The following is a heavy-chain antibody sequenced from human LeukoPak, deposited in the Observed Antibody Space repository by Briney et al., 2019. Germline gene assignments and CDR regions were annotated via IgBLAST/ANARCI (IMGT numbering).Heavy chain of an antibody. CDR3: AKDWQQWPSQSIDY. Sequence: GGSLRLSCAASGFTFSSLAMTWVRQAPGKGLEWVSGISVSGGSTYYADSVKGRFTISRDNSKNTLYLQMNSLRTEDTAIYYCAKDWQQWPSQSIDYWGQGTQVTVSS. J-gene: IGHJ4*02. D-gene: IGHD6-19*01. V-gene: IGHV3-23*01. CDR1: GFTFSSLA. CDR2: ISVSGGST.